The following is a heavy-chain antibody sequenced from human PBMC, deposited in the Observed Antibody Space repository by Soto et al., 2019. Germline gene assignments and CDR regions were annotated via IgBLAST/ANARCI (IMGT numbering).Heavy chain of an antibody. V-gene: IGHV4-39*01. CDR2: MYYTGSF. D-gene: IGHD6-13*01. CDR3: ARHLAAAGDFDY. CDR1: GGSISSSSYY. Sequence: SETLSLTCTVSGGSISSSSYYWGWIRQPPGEGLEWLGSMYYTGSFHYNPSLKGRVAISVDTSKSRFSLKLSSVTAADTAVYYCARHLAAAGDFDYWGQGTLVTVSS. J-gene: IGHJ4*02.